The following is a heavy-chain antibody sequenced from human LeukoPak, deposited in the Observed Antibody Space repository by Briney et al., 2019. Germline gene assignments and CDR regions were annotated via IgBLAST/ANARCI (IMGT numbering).Heavy chain of an antibody. CDR1: GXSFSDYH. V-gene: IGHV3-11*06. CDR2: IHTSSTFT. CDR3: ARGLVLDY. Sequence: GGSLRLSCAASGXSFSDYHMSWVRQAPGKGLEWISFIHTSSTFTYYADSVKGRFTISRDNSKNTLYLQMNSLRGEDTAVYYCARGLVLDYWGQGTLVTVSS. D-gene: IGHD6-19*01. J-gene: IGHJ4*02.